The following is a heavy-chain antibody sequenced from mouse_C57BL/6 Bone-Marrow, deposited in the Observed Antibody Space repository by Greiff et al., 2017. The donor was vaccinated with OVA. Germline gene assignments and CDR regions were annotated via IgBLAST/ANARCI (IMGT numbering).Heavy chain of an antibody. CDR2: IWSGGST. CDR1: GFSLTSYG. Sequence: VKLMESGPGLVQPSQRLSITCTVSGFSLTSYGVHWVRQSPGKGLEWLGVIWSGGSTDYNAAFISRLSISKDNSKSQVFFKMNSLQADDTAIYYCAIKAYYSNSAWFAYWGQGTLVTVSA. V-gene: IGHV2-2*01. CDR3: AIKAYYSNSAWFAY. D-gene: IGHD2-5*01. J-gene: IGHJ3*01.